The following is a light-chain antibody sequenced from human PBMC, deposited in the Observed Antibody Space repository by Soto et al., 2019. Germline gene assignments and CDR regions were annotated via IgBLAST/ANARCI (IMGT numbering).Light chain of an antibody. CDR3: QQSYSTPVYT. V-gene: IGKV1-39*01. Sequence: DIQMTQSPSSLSVSVGDRVTITCRASQSISSYLNWYQQKPGKAPKLLIYAASSLQSGVPSRFSGSGSGTDFTLTISSLQPEDFATYYCQQSYSTPVYTFGQGNKLEIK. J-gene: IGKJ2*01. CDR2: AAS. CDR1: QSISSY.